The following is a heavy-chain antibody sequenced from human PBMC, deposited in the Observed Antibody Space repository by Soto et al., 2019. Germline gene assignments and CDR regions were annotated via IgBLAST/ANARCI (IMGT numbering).Heavy chain of an antibody. D-gene: IGHD3-22*01. CDR1: GYSFTNYW. V-gene: IGHV5-10-1*03. CDR2: IDPNDPYP. Sequence: EVQLVQSGAEVKKPGESLRISCKVSGYSFTNYWISWVRQMPGKGLEWMGRIDPNDPYPNYSPSFQGHVTISADRSINTAYLHWVSLKASDSAMYYCATSFTMRYFDYWGQGSLVTVSS. J-gene: IGHJ4*02. CDR3: ATSFTMRYFDY.